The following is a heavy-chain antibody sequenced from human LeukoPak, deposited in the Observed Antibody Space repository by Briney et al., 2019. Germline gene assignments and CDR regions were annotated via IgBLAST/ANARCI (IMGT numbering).Heavy chain of an antibody. CDR1: GFSLTSNG. J-gene: IGHJ6*02. Sequence: PGGSLRLSCAASGFSLTSNGMHWVRQAPGKGLEWVAFMSQYGNQKLYTDSVKGRFTVSRDSSKSTLFLQMDSLRRDDTAVYYCARDIRVRYMPMVRAVEYYQYHAMDVWGQGTTVTVYS. V-gene: IGHV3-30*03. D-gene: IGHD3-10*01. CDR3: ARDIRVRYMPMVRAVEYYQYHAMDV. CDR2: MSQYGNQK.